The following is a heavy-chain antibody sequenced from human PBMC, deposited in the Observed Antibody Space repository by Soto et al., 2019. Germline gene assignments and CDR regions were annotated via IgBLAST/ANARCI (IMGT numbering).Heavy chain of an antibody. J-gene: IGHJ4*02. Sequence: QVQLVESGGGVVQPGRSLRLSCAASGFTFSSYGMHWVRQAPGKGLEWVAVISYDGSNKYYADSVKGRFTISRDNSKNTLYLQMNSPRAEDTAVYYCAKDREGFLLRYYFDYWGQGTLVTVSS. CDR1: GFTFSSYG. V-gene: IGHV3-30*18. D-gene: IGHD3-10*01. CDR2: ISYDGSNK. CDR3: AKDREGFLLRYYFDY.